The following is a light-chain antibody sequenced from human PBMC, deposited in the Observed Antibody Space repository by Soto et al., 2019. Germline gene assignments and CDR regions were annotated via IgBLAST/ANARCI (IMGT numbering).Light chain of an antibody. Sequence: QSVLTQPPSVSGAPGPTITISCTGSSSNIGAGYDVHWYQQLPGRAPKLLIHGNNNRPSGVPDLFSGSKSGTSVCLAITGLRGEDEADYHCLSYEGRRTKAVFGGGTTLTVL. CDR3: LSYEGRRTKAV. J-gene: IGLJ2*01. CDR2: GNN. CDR1: SSNIGAGYD. V-gene: IGLV1-40*01.